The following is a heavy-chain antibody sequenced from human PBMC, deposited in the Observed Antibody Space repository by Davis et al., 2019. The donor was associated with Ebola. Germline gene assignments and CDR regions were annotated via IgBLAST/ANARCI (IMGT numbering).Heavy chain of an antibody. Sequence: GESLKISCAASGFTFSSYGMHWVRQAPGKGLEWVAVISYDGSNKYYADSVKGRFTISRDNSKNTLYLQMNSLRAEDTAVYYCAREPYGDYYFDYWGQGTLVTVSS. CDR3: AREPYGDYYFDY. CDR1: GFTFSSYG. D-gene: IGHD4-17*01. J-gene: IGHJ4*02. CDR2: ISYDGSNK. V-gene: IGHV3-30*03.